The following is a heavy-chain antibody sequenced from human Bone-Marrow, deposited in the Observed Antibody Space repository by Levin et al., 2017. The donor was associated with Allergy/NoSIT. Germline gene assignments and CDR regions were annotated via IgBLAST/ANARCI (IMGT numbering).Heavy chain of an antibody. J-gene: IGHJ4*02. Sequence: GGSLRLSCAASGFTFDYYGMHWVRQAPGKGLEWVAVIWYDGSHESYADSVKGRFTISRDNSKNTLYLQMNSLRAEDTAVYYCARDVWREAAGYFDQWGQGTLVTVSS. D-gene: IGHD6-13*01. CDR2: IWYDGSHE. CDR1: GFTFDYYG. CDR3: ARDVWREAAGYFDQ. V-gene: IGHV3-33*01.